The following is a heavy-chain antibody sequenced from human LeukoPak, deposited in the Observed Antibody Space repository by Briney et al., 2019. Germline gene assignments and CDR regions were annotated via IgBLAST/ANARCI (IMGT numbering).Heavy chain of an antibody. CDR2: LSYSGST. D-gene: IGHD3-22*01. CDR1: GGFINGHF. V-gene: IGHV4-59*11. Sequence: SETLSLTCAVSGGFINGHFLSWMRRPPGKGLEWIGFLSYSGSTRYNPSLQSRVSISGDRSETKFSLRLTSVTAADTAVYYCARLVYTDRSGDPDSFDVWGHGTEVIVSS. J-gene: IGHJ3*01. CDR3: ARLVYTDRSGDPDSFDV.